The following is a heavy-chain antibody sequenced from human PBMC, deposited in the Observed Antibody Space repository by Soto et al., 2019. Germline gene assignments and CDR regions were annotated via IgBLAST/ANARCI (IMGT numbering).Heavy chain of an antibody. CDR3: ARGRVGSMNWFDP. CDR2: IIPIFGTA. Sequence: QMQLVHSGSEVKKPGSSVKVSCKASGGTSSTYSIRWVRQGPGQGLEWMGEIIPIFGTAYYSQKFQDRVTISADASTTTVQMELSSLRSDDTAVYYCARGRVGSMNWFDPWGQGTLVTVSS. V-gene: IGHV1-69*01. J-gene: IGHJ5*02. CDR1: GGTSSTYS. D-gene: IGHD1-26*01.